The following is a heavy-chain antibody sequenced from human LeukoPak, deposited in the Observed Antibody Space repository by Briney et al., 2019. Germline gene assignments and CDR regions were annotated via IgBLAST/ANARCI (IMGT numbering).Heavy chain of an antibody. J-gene: IGHJ6*03. V-gene: IGHV3-30*02. CDR2: IRYDGSNK. CDR1: GFTFSSYG. CDR3: AKGLRTGVGPYMGYHYYMDV. Sequence: GGSLRLSCAASGFTFSSYGMHWVRQAPGKGLEWVAFIRYDGSNKYYADSVKGRFTISRDNSKNTLYLQMNSLRAEDTAVYYCAKGLRTGVGPYMGYHYYMDVWGKGATVTVSS. D-gene: IGHD3-16*01.